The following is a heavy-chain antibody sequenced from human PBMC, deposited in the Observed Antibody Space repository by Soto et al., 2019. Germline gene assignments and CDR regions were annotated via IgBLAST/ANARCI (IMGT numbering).Heavy chain of an antibody. CDR3: ARSSGYYHVDY. D-gene: IGHD3-22*01. J-gene: IGHJ4*02. CDR2: INAGNGNT. V-gene: IGHV1-3*01. CDR1: GYTFTSYA. Sequence: QVQLVQSGAEVKKPGASVKVSCKASGYTFTSYAMHWVRQAPGQRLEWMGWINAGNGNTKYSQKFQGRVTITRDTAASTAYVELSSLRPEDTAVYYCARSSGYYHVDYWGQGTLVTVSS.